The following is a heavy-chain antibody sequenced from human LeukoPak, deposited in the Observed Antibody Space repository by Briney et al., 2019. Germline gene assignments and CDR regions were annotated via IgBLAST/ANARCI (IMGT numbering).Heavy chain of an antibody. J-gene: IGHJ4*02. V-gene: IGHV1-24*01. CDR1: GYTLTELS. CDR3: ATDLRYYDSSGYYSFDY. CDR2: FDPEDGET. D-gene: IGHD3-22*01. Sequence: GASVTVSCKVSGYTLTELSMHWVRQAPGKGLEWMGGFDPEDGETIYAQKFQGRVTMTEDTSTDTAYMELSSLRSEDTAVYYCATDLRYYDSSGYYSFDYWGQGTLVTVSS.